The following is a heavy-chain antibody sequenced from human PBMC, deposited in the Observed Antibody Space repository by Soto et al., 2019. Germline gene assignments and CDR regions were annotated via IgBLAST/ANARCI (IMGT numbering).Heavy chain of an antibody. J-gene: IGHJ6*02. CDR3: AMVDVYVTPSPQDV. Sequence: QVQLVQSRAEVKNPGASVKVSCKASGYSFTRYGIAWARQAPGQGLEWMGWINTYNGNTNYAQNHQGRVTLATDTSTSTAYMELTSLRSNDTAIYYCAMVDVYVTPSPQDVWGQGTTVIVSS. V-gene: IGHV1-18*01. CDR1: GYSFTRYG. CDR2: INTYNGNT. D-gene: IGHD3-16*01.